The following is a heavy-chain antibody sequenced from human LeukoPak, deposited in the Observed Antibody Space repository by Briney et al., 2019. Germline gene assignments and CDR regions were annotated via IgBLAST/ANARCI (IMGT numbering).Heavy chain of an antibody. D-gene: IGHD3-3*01. CDR1: GYTFTNYG. V-gene: IGHV1-18*01. CDR2: VSTSNPHT. J-gene: IGHJ5*02. CDR3: ARDRFLWGLGNWFDL. Sequence: ASVKVSCKTSGYTFTNYGISWVRQAPGQGLEWMGWVSTSNPHTNYAPKFRGRVIITIDTSTTTAYLDMRSLTSDDTAVYYCARDRFLWGLGNWFDLWGQGTLVTVTS.